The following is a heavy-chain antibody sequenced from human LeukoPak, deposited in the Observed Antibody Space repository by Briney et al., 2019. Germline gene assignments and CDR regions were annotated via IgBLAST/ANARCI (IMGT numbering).Heavy chain of an antibody. D-gene: IGHD2-15*01. J-gene: IGHJ6*02. CDR1: GGSISSGGYY. Sequence: SETLSLTCTVSGGSISSGGYYWSWIRQHPGKGLEWIGYIYYSGSTYYNPSLKSRVTISVDTSKNQFSLKLSSVTAADTAVYYCARAPGYCSGGSCYSMSNPYYYYYYGMDVWGQGTTVTVSS. CDR2: IYYSGST. V-gene: IGHV4-31*03. CDR3: ARAPGYCSGGSCYSMSNPYYYYYYGMDV.